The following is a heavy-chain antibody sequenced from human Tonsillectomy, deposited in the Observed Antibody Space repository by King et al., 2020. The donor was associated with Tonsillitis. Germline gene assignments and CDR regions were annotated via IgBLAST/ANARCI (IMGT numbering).Heavy chain of an antibody. J-gene: IGHJ4*02. CDR1: DYTFSNYG. CDR3: ARAGWKYYFDY. Sequence: VQLVESGAEVKRPGASVKVSCKASDYTFSNYGIIWVRQAPGQGLEWMGWISNYNGNTKYAQQFQDRVTMTTDTSTGTAYMEQRSLRSDDTAVYYCARAGWKYYFDYWGQGTLVIVSS. CDR2: ISNYNGNT. V-gene: IGHV1-18*04. D-gene: IGHD3-9*01.